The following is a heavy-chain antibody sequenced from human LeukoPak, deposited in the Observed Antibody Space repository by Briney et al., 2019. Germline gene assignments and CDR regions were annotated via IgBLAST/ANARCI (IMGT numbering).Heavy chain of an antibody. CDR1: GYTLTSYG. Sequence: ASVKVSCKASGYTLTSYGISWVRQAPGQGLEWMGWISTYNGNTNYVQKLQGRVTVTTDTATSTAYMELRSLRSDDTAVYYCARDQPLRTSTTGTTLTDYWGEGTLVTVSS. CDR3: ARDQPLRTSTTGTTLTDY. D-gene: IGHD1-1*01. CDR2: ISTYNGNT. J-gene: IGHJ4*02. V-gene: IGHV1-18*01.